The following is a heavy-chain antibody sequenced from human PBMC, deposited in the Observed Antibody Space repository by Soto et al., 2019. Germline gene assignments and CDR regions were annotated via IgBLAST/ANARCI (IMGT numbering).Heavy chain of an antibody. Sequence: GGSLRLSCAASGFTFSSYAMSWVRQAPGKGLEWVSAISGSGGSTYYADSVKGRFTISRDNSKNTLYLQMNSLRAEDTAVYYCAKDAKISRGYSYGKIRPDAFDIWGQGTMVTVSS. J-gene: IGHJ3*02. V-gene: IGHV3-23*01. CDR1: GFTFSSYA. CDR2: ISGSGGST. D-gene: IGHD5-18*01. CDR3: AKDAKISRGYSYGKIRPDAFDI.